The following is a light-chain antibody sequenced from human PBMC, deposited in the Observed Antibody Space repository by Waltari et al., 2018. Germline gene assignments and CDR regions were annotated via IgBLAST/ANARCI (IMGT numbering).Light chain of an antibody. V-gene: IGLV2-11*01. CDR2: DLS. J-gene: IGLJ3*02. CDR3: CSYAGSYTWV. CDR1: SGDGGGNNS. Sequence: QSALTQPRPVSGSPGQSVTISCTGTSGDGGGNNSVPWYPQHPGKAPKVMIYDLSRRPSGVPDRFSGSRSANTASLTISGLQAEDEADYYCCSYAGSYTWVFGGGTKVTVL.